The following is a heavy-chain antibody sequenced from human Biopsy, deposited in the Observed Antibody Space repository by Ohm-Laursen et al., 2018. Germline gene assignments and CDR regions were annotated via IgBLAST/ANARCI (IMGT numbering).Heavy chain of an antibody. J-gene: IGHJ6*02. CDR2: ISETSSHI. D-gene: IGHD2-2*01. Sequence: SLRPSCAASGFSVTSYDMNWVRQAPGKGLEWISYISETSSHIYDADSVRGRFTVARDIAKNSLYLQLNSLRVGDTAVYYCARDSSRRAREGGMDVWGQGTTVTVSS. V-gene: IGHV3-21*01. CDR3: ARDSSRRAREGGMDV. CDR1: GFSVTSYD.